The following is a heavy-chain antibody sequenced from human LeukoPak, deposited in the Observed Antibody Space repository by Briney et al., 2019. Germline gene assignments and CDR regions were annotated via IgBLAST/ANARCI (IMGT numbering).Heavy chain of an antibody. D-gene: IGHD3-16*02. CDR1: GYTFTSYY. V-gene: IGHV1-46*01. CDR3: ARAGYVWGSYRPYFDY. CDR2: INPSGGST. J-gene: IGHJ4*02. Sequence: GASVKVSCKSSGYTFTSYYMHRVRQAPGQGLEWMGIINPSGGSTSYAQNFLGRVTMTRDTSTSTVYMELSSLRSEDTAVYYCARAGYVWGSYRPYFDYWGQGTLVTVSS.